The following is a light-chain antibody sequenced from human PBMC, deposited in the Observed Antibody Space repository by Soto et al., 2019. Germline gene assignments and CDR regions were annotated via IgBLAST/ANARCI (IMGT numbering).Light chain of an antibody. CDR2: DAS. V-gene: IGKV3-11*01. CDR1: ERIYSAY. J-gene: IGKJ5*01. CDR3: QQRSNWPPFT. Sequence: IVLTQSPGTLSLSRGERATLSCRASERIYSAYLGWYQQKPGQAPRLLIYDASNRATDIPARFSGSGSGTDFTLTISSLEPEDFAVYYCQQRSNWPPFTFGQGTRLEI.